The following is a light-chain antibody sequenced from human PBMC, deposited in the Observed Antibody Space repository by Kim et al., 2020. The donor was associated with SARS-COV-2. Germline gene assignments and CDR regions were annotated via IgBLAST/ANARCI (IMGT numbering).Light chain of an antibody. CDR3: SSYAGTNNVI. V-gene: IGLV2-8*01. J-gene: IGLJ2*01. CDR1: SSDISTYNQ. CDR2: DVS. Sequence: SGASSLTGTSSDISTYNQVSWYQQHPGKAPKLLIYDVSKRPSGVPDRFSACKSGNTASLTVSGLQAEDEADYYCSSYAGTNNVIFGGGTQLTVL.